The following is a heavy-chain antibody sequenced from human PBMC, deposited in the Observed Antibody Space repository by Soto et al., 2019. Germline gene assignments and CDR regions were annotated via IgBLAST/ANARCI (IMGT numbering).Heavy chain of an antibody. CDR2: ISSSSSTI. D-gene: IGHD6-6*01. Sequence: PGGSXRLSCAASGFTFSSYSMNWVRQAPGKGLEWVSYISSSSSTIYYADSVKGRFTISRDNAKNSLYLQMNSLRDEDTAVYYCARGIAARRGYGMDVWGQGTTVTVSS. CDR3: ARGIAARRGYGMDV. CDR1: GFTFSSYS. V-gene: IGHV3-48*02. J-gene: IGHJ6*02.